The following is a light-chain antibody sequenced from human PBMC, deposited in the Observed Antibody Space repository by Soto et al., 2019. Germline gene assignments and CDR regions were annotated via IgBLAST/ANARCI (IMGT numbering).Light chain of an antibody. J-gene: IGKJ1*01. CDR1: QGVGSW. CDR2: AAS. Sequence: DIQMTQSPSSVSAPVGDRVTITCRASQGVGSWLAWYQQKPGKAPKLLIFAASSLQSGVTSRFSGSGSGTDFTLTISSLQPEDFASYYFHQDNSCPWTFGQGTKVEIK. V-gene: IGKV1-12*01. CDR3: HQDNSCPWT.